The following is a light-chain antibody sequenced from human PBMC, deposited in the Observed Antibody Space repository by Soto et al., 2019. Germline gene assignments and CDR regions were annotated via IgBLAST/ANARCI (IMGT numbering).Light chain of an antibody. CDR1: QGIRND. CDR2: DAS. V-gene: IGKV1-17*01. Sequence: DVKMTQSPSSLSASVGDRVTITCRASQGIRNDLGWYQQKPGKAPKLLIYDASSLESGVPSRFSGSGSGTEFTLTISSLQPDDFATYYCQQYNSYSPTFGHGTKVDI. J-gene: IGKJ1*01. CDR3: QQYNSYSPT.